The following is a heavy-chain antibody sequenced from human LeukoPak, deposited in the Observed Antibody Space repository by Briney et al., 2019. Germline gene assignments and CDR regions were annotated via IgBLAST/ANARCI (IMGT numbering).Heavy chain of an antibody. V-gene: IGHV1-2*02. CDR2: INPNSGGT. J-gene: IGHJ3*02. D-gene: IGHD3-9*01. CDR1: GYTFTCYY. Sequence: ASVKVSCKASGYTFTCYYMRWVRQASGQGLEWMGWINPNSGGTNYAQKFQGRVTMTRDTSISTAYMELSRLRSDDTAVYYCAGPRNYDILTGYRDAFDIWGQGTMVTVSS. CDR3: AGPRNYDILTGYRDAFDI.